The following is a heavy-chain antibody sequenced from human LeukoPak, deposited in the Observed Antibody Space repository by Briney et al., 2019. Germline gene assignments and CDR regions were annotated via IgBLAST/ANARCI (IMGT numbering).Heavy chain of an antibody. V-gene: IGHV4-59*01. J-gene: IGHJ6*03. D-gene: IGHD3-22*01. CDR1: GDPISNYY. CDR3: ARHTYYYDSSGLYYYYYMDV. Sequence: SETLSLTCTVSGDPISNYYWSWIRQPPGEGLEWIGYISYSGTTNYNPPLRSRVTISRDTSKNQFSLKLSSVTAADSAVYFCARHTYYYDSSGLYYYYYMDVWGKGTTVTVSS. CDR2: ISYSGTT.